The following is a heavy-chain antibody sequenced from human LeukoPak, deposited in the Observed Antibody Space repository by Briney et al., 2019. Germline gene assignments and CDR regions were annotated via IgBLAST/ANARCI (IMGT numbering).Heavy chain of an antibody. V-gene: IGHV4-59*08. CDR2: IYYSGST. CDR3: ASVVRGGTFYYYMDV. CDR1: GGSISDYY. D-gene: IGHD3-10*01. J-gene: IGHJ6*03. Sequence: SETLSLTCTVSGGSISDYYWNWIRQPPGKGLEWIGYIYYSGSTTYYPSLKSRVTMSVDTSKNQFSLTLSSVTAADTGVYFCASVVRGGTFYYYMDVWGRGTSVTVSS.